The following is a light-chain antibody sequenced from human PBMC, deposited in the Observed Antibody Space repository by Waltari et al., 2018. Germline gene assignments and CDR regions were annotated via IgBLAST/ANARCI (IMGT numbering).Light chain of an antibody. V-gene: IGLV3-19*01. Sequence: SSELTQDPAVSVALGQIVRITCQGDSLRSYYANWYQQKPRQAPFLVIFAKNNRPSGIPGRFSGSSSGNTASLTITGAQAEDEADYYCNSRDSSGNQWVFGGGTKLTVL. CDR3: NSRDSSGNQWV. CDR1: SLRSYY. CDR2: AKN. J-gene: IGLJ3*02.